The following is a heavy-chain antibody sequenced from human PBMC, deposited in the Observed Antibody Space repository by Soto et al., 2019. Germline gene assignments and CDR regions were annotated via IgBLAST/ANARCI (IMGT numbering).Heavy chain of an antibody. D-gene: IGHD6-13*01. CDR3: ARVGRPSYSSSWYWWFDP. V-gene: IGHV1-18*01. J-gene: IGHJ5*02. CDR2: ISAYNGNT. Sequence: GASVKVSCKASGYTFTSYGISWGRQAPGQGLEWMGWISAYNGNTNYAQKLQGRVTMTTDTSTSTAYMELRSLRSDDTAVYYCARVGRPSYSSSWYWWFDPSGQGTLVTVSS. CDR1: GYTFTSYG.